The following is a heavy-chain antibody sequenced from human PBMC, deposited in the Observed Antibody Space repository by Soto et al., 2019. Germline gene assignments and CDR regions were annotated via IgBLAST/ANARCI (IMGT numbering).Heavy chain of an antibody. CDR3: ARGSGYWGY. CDR2: ISYDGSNK. J-gene: IGHJ4*02. CDR1: GFTFSSYA. D-gene: IGHD3-22*01. V-gene: IGHV3-30-3*01. Sequence: QVQLVESGGGVVQPGRSLRLSCAASGFTFSSYAMHWVRQAPGKGLEWVAVISYDGSNKYYADSVKGRFTISRDNSKNTLYLQMNSLRAEDTAVYYCARGSGYWGYWGQGGLVTVSS.